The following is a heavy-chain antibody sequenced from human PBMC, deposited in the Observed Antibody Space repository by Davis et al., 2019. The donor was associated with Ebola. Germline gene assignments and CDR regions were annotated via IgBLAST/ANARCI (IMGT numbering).Heavy chain of an antibody. J-gene: IGHJ4*02. CDR2: IYYSGST. Sequence: PSETLSLTCTVSGGSISSGDYYWSWIRQPPGKGLEWIGYIYYSGSTYYNPSLKSRVTISVDTSKNQFSLKLSSVTAADTAVYYCAKGPIQPYQWQEVYFDYWGQGTLVTVSS. CDR3: AKGPIQPYQWQEVYFDY. D-gene: IGHD2-2*01. V-gene: IGHV4-30-4*02. CDR1: GGSISSGDYY.